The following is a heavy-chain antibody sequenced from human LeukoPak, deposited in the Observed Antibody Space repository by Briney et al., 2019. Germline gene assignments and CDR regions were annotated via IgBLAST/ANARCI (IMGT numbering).Heavy chain of an antibody. CDR3: ARSHGYYDSSGSPGAFDI. Sequence: GGSLRLSCAASGFTVSSNYMSWVRQAPGKGPEWVSVIYSGGSTYYADSVKGRFTISRDNSKNTLYLQMNSLRAEDTAVYYCARSHGYYDSSGSPGAFDIWGQGTMVTVSS. J-gene: IGHJ3*02. D-gene: IGHD3-22*01. CDR1: GFTVSSNY. V-gene: IGHV3-66*02. CDR2: IYSGGST.